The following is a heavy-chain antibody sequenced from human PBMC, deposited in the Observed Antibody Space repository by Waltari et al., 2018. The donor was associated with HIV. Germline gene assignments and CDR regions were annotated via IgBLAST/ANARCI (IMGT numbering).Heavy chain of an antibody. Sequence: QVQLVESGGGVVQPGRSLRLSCAASGFTFSSYAMHWVRQAPGKGLEWVAVISYDGSNKYYADSVKGRFTISRDNSKNTLYLQMNSLRAEDTAVYYCARGHYGDYKAPTGYWGQGTLVTVSS. CDR2: ISYDGSNK. CDR3: ARGHYGDYKAPTGY. CDR1: GFTFSSYA. D-gene: IGHD4-17*01. J-gene: IGHJ4*02. V-gene: IGHV3-30*04.